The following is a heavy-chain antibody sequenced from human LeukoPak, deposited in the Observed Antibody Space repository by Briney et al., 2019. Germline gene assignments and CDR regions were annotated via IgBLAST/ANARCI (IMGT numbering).Heavy chain of an antibody. D-gene: IGHD6-19*01. Sequence: GASVKVSCKASGYTFTSYGISWVRQAPGQGLEWMGWISAYNGNTNYAQKLQGRVTMTTDTSTSTAYMELRSLRSDVTAVYYCARKSSGWYVRYYYGMDVWGQGTTVTVSS. CDR3: ARKSSGWYVRYYYGMDV. V-gene: IGHV1-18*01. CDR1: GYTFTSYG. CDR2: ISAYNGNT. J-gene: IGHJ6*02.